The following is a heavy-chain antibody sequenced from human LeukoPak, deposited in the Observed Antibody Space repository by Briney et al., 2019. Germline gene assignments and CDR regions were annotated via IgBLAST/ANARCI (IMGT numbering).Heavy chain of an antibody. CDR3: ARDMIRGVITLDY. J-gene: IGHJ4*02. CDR2: INSDGSST. Sequence: GGSLRLSCAASGFTFRSYWMHWVRQAPGKGLVWVSRINSDGSSTSYADSVRGRFTISRDNAKNTLYLQMNSLRAEDTAVYYCARDMIRGVITLDYWGQGSLVTVSS. V-gene: IGHV3-74*01. D-gene: IGHD3-10*01. CDR1: GFTFRSYW.